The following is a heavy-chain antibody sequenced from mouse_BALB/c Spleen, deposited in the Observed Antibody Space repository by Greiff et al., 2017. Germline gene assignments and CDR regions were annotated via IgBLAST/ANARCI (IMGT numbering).Heavy chain of an antibody. CDR1: GYTFTSYW. J-gene: IGHJ4*01. CDR3: ARCGYDDYAMDY. CDR2: INPSTGYT. D-gene: IGHD2-14*01. V-gene: IGHV1-7*01. Sequence: VQLQQSGAELAKPGASVKMSCKASGYTFTSYWMHWVKQRPGQGLEWIGYINPSTGYTEYNQKFKDKATLTADKSSSTAYMQLSSLTSEDSAVYYCARCGYDDYAMDYWGQGTSVTVSS.